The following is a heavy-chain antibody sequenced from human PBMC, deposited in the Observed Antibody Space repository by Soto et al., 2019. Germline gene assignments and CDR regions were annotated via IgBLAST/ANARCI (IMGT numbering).Heavy chain of an antibody. Sequence: QVQLVQSGAEVKEPGSSVKVSCKASGGGNLRDYHNTWVRQAPGQGLEWMGGIIPKLGSANYAQKFQGRVTATADESTNPVYMELRSLRSDDTAVYYCSRGGDCYNFGAVYWGQGTPVTFSS. CDR1: GGGNLRDYH. CDR2: IIPKLGSA. D-gene: IGHD2-21*01. V-gene: IGHV1-69*01. J-gene: IGHJ4*02. CDR3: SRGGDCYNFGAVY.